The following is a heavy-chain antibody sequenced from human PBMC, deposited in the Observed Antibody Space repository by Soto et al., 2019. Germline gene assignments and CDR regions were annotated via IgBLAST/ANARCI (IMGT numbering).Heavy chain of an antibody. V-gene: IGHV3-21*01. Sequence: GGSLRLSCAASGFTFSSYSMNWVRQAPGKGLEWVSSISSSSSYIYYADSVKGRFTISRDNAKSSLYLQMNSLRAEDTAVYYCARGSTVTTLNWFDPWGQGTLVTVSS. D-gene: IGHD4-4*01. CDR2: ISSSSSYI. CDR1: GFTFSSYS. J-gene: IGHJ5*02. CDR3: ARGSTVTTLNWFDP.